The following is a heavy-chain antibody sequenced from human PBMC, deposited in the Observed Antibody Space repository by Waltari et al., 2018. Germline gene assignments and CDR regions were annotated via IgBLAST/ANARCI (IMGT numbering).Heavy chain of an antibody. J-gene: IGHJ5*02. CDR2: IYHSGST. CDR3: ARRAGEFDP. Sequence: QVQLQESGPGLVKPSETLSLTCTVSGYSISSGYYWGWIRQPPGKGLEWIGSIYHSGSTYYNPSLKSRVTISVDTSKNQFSLKLSSVTAADTAVYYCARRAGEFDPWGQGTLVTVSS. CDR1: GYSISSGYY. V-gene: IGHV4-38-2*02.